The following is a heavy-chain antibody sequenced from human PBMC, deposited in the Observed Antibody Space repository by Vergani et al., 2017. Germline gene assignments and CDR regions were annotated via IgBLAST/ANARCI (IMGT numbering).Heavy chain of an antibody. CDR3: VKDMAASGSYWYFDL. CDR2: INWNSDSI. CDR1: GFTFDDYA. D-gene: IGHD6-13*01. J-gene: IGHJ2*01. Sequence: EVQLVESGGGLVQPGRSLRLSCAASGFTFDDYAMHWVRQAPGKGLEWVSGINWNSDSIAYADSVTGRFTISRDNAKNSLYLQMNSLRAEDTALYYCVKDMAASGSYWYFDLWGRGTLVTVTS. V-gene: IGHV3-9*01.